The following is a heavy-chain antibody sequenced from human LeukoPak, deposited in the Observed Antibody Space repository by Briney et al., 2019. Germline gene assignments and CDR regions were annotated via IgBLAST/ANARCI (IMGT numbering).Heavy chain of an antibody. CDR1: GYSFTSYW. CDR3: ARLGGHPTVLLRPFDY. CDR2: IYPGDSDT. D-gene: IGHD3-10*01. Sequence: PGESLKISCKGSGYSFTSYWIGWVRQMPGKGLEWMGIIYPGDSDTRYSPSFQGQVTISADKSISTAYLQWSSLKASDTAMYYCARLGGHPTVLLRPFDYWGQGTLVTVSS. J-gene: IGHJ4*02. V-gene: IGHV5-51*01.